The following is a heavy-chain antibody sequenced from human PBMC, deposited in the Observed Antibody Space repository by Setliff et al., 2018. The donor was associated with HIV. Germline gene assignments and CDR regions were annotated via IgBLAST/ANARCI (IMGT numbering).Heavy chain of an antibody. CDR3: ARAPPPENYSGGFYYFDF. J-gene: IGHJ4*02. CDR1: GGSIDGYY. Sequence: PSETLSLTCTVSGGSIDGYYWAWIRQTPGKGLQWIGYISDSGSTVNNPSLKSRVAISIATPTNQFFLQLTSVTAADTAPYYCARAPPPENYSGGFYYFDFWGQGALVTVSS. V-gene: IGHV4-59*01. D-gene: IGHD3-10*01. CDR2: ISDSGST.